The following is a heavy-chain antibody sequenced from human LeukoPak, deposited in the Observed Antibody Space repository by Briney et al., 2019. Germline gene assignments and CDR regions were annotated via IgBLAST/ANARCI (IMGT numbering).Heavy chain of an antibody. CDR3: ARAPPYTKYFDY. CDR1: GFTFSSYW. Sequence: GGSLRLSCAASGFTFSSYWMSWVRQAPGQGLEWVSTISDSGDFTFYADAVKGRFTISRDNSKNTLYLQMYSLRAEDTAIYYCARAPPYTKYFDYWGRGTLLTVSS. CDR2: ISDSGDFT. J-gene: IGHJ4*02. D-gene: IGHD1-1*01. V-gene: IGHV3-23*01.